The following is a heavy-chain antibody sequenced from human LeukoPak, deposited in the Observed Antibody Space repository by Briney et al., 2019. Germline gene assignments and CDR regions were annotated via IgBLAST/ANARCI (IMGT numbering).Heavy chain of an antibody. V-gene: IGHV4-38-2*02. J-gene: IGHJ4*02. Sequence: KTSETLSLTCTVSGYSISSGYYWGWIRQPPGKGLEWIGSIYHSGSTYYNPSLKSRVTISVDTSKNQFSLKLSSVTAADTAVYHCARDGNYYDSSGYVDYWGQGTLVTVSS. CDR2: IYHSGST. D-gene: IGHD3-22*01. CDR3: ARDGNYYDSSGYVDY. CDR1: GYSISSGYY.